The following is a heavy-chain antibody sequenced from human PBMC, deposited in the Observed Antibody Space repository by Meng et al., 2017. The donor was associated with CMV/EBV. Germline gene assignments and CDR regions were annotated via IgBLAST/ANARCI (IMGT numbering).Heavy chain of an antibody. Sequence: CTVSGGSIRSYYWSWIRQPAGKGLEWIGRIYSSGGTNYKSSLKSRVTMSVDTSRNQFSLKLSSVTAADTAVYYCARTDCSSTSCYLNYWGQGTLSPSPQ. CDR2: IYSSGGT. V-gene: IGHV4-4*07. CDR1: GGSIRSYY. J-gene: IGHJ4*02. D-gene: IGHD2-2*01. CDR3: ARTDCSSTSCYLNY.